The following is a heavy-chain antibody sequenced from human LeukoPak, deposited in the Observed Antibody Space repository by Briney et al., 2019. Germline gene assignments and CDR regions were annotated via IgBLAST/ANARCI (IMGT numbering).Heavy chain of an antibody. J-gene: IGHJ6*03. Sequence: PSETLSLTXAVYGGSFSGYYWSWIRQPPGKGLEWIGEINHSGSTNYNPSLKSRVTISVDTSKNQFSLKLSSVTAADTAVYYCARAKKGVVPAAIYYYYYMDVWGKGTTVTVSS. CDR1: GGSFSGYY. CDR3: ARAKKGVVPAAIYYYYYMDV. CDR2: INHSGST. V-gene: IGHV4-34*01. D-gene: IGHD2-2*02.